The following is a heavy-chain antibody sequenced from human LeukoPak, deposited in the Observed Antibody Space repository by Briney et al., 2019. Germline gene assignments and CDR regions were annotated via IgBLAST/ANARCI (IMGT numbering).Heavy chain of an antibody. CDR3: ARFGPHYFDY. Sequence: PSETLSLTCAVSGGSISSGGYSWSWIRQPPGKGLEWIGYIYHSGSTYYNPSLKSRVTISVDTSKNQFSLKLSSVTAADTAVYYCARFGPHYFDYWGQGTLVTVSS. CDR1: GGSISSGGYS. CDR2: IYHSGST. J-gene: IGHJ4*02. D-gene: IGHD3-10*01. V-gene: IGHV4-30-2*01.